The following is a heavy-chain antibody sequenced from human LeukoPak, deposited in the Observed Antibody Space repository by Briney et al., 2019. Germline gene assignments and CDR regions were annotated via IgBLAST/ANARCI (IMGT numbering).Heavy chain of an antibody. CDR3: AKDRSCTNDVCHGDSDY. Sequence: PGGPLRLSCAASGLIFSSYAMIWVRRATGEGREGVSTISGSGGSTYYVDSVKGRLTIYRDNSKNTVYLQMNSLRAEDTAVYYCAKDRSCTNDVCHGDSDYWGQGTLVTVPS. D-gene: IGHD2-8*01. CDR2: ISGSGGST. J-gene: IGHJ4*02. CDR1: GLIFSSYA. V-gene: IGHV3-23*01.